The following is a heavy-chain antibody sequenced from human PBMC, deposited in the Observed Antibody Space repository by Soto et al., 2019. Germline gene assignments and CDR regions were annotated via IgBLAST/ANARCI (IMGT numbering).Heavy chain of an antibody. CDR3: ARGGHVVVVTAALDY. CDR2: VNPSGGHT. V-gene: IGHV1-46*01. CDR1: GDTFTDYY. D-gene: IGHD2-21*02. J-gene: IGHJ4*02. Sequence: QVQLVQSGAEVKKPGASVKVSCKASGDTFTDYYIHWVGQAPGQGLEWMGTVNPSGGHTTYAQHFLGRMTMTRDTSPSTLYMELTSLTSEDTAIYYCARGGHVVVVTAALDYWGQGTLVTVSS.